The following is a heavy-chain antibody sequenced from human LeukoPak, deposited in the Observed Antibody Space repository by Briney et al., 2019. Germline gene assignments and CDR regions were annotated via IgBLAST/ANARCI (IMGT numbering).Heavy chain of an antibody. CDR3: ARGGSYYDSSGLNYFDY. CDR1: GFTFSSYE. J-gene: IGHJ4*02. CDR2: ISHSGSTI. V-gene: IGHV3-48*03. Sequence: PGGSLRLSCAASGFTFSSYEMNWVRQAPGKGLEWVSYISHSGSTIYYADSVKGRFTISRDNAKNSLYLHVNSLRAEDTAVYYCARGGSYYDSSGLNYFDYWGQGTLVTVSS. D-gene: IGHD3-22*01.